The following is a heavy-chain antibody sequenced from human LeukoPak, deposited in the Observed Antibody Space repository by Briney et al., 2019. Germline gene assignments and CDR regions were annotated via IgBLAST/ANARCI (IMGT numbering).Heavy chain of an antibody. J-gene: IGHJ4*02. Sequence: ASVKVSCKASGYTFTGYYMHWVRQAPGQGLEWMGWINPNSGGTNYAQKLQGRVTMTTDTSTSTAYMELRSLRSDDTAVYYCARVRPRLGYFDYWGQGTLVTVSS. CDR3: ARVRPRLGYFDY. CDR2: INPNSGGT. D-gene: IGHD4-11*01. V-gene: IGHV1-2*02. CDR1: GYTFTGYY.